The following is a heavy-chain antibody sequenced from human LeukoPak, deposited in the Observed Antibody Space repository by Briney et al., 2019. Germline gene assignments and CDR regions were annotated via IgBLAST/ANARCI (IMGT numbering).Heavy chain of an antibody. V-gene: IGHV3-30*18. CDR3: AKDGNNYMDV. J-gene: IGHJ6*03. CDR1: GFTFSSYG. CDR2: ISYDGSNK. Sequence: PGGSLRLSCAASGFTFSSYGMHWVRQAPGKGLEWVAVISYDGSNKYYADSVKGRFTISRDNSKNTLYLQMNSLRAEDTAVYYCAKDGNNYMDVWGKGTTVTISS.